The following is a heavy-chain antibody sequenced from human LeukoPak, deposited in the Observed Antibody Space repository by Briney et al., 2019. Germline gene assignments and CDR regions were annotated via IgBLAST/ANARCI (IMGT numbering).Heavy chain of an antibody. CDR1: GFTLSTYD. Sequence: GGSLRLSCAASGFTLSTYDMSWVRQAPTKGLEWVSAIGGDGGTTYADSVKGRFTISRDNSKNTLYLQMNSLRAEDTAIYYCAKTIPYWHFDLWGQGTLVTVSS. J-gene: IGHJ2*01. CDR2: IGGDGGTT. V-gene: IGHV3-23*01. CDR3: AKTIPYWHFDL. D-gene: IGHD5-24*01.